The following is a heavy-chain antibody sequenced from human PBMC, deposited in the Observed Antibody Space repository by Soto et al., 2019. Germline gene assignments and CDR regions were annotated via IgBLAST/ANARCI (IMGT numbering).Heavy chain of an antibody. J-gene: IGHJ4*02. D-gene: IGHD3-22*01. CDR3: ARAGDYDSSGPTDY. CDR1: GFTFSSYG. Sequence: GGSLRLSCAASGFTFSSYGMHWVRQAPGKGLEWVAVLWYDGSNKYYADSVKGRFTISRDNSKNTLYLQMNSLRAEDTAVYYCARAGDYDSSGPTDYWGQGTLVTVSS. V-gene: IGHV3-33*01. CDR2: LWYDGSNK.